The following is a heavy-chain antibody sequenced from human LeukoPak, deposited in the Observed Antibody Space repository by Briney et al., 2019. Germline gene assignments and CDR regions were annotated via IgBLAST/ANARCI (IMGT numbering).Heavy chain of an antibody. CDR1: GGSFSGYY. Sequence: SETLSLTCAVYGGSFSGYYWSWLRQPPGKGLEWIGEINHSGSTNYNPSLKSRVTISVDTSKNQFSLKLSSVTAADTAIYYCARVLTTGTTGDYWGHGTLVTVSS. CDR2: INHSGST. V-gene: IGHV4-34*01. CDR3: ARVLTTGTTGDY. J-gene: IGHJ4*01. D-gene: IGHD1-1*01.